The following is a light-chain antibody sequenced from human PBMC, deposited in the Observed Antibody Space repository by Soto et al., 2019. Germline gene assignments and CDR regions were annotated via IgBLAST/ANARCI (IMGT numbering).Light chain of an antibody. Sequence: EIVLTQSPGTLSLSPGERATLSCRASQTVSTNYLAWYQQKPGQAPRLLIHGASNRASGIPDRFSGSGSGTDFTLTISSLQSEDFAVYYCQQYIDWPPGTFGQGTKVDIK. CDR2: GAS. CDR1: QTVSTNY. J-gene: IGKJ1*01. V-gene: IGKV3-20*01. CDR3: QQYIDWPPGT.